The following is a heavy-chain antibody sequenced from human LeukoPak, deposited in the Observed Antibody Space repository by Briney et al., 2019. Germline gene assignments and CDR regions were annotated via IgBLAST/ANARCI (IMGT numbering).Heavy chain of an antibody. J-gene: IGHJ4*02. CDR1: GGSISSGGYY. CDR3: ARVGPSDSSTWGY. V-gene: IGHV4-31*03. CDR2: IYYSGST. D-gene: IGHD6-13*01. Sequence: PSETLSLTCTVSGGSISSGGYYWSWIRQHPGKGLEWIGYIYYSGSTYYNPSLKSRVTISVDTSKNQFSLKLSSVTAADTGVYYCARVGPSDSSTWGYWGQGTLVTVSS.